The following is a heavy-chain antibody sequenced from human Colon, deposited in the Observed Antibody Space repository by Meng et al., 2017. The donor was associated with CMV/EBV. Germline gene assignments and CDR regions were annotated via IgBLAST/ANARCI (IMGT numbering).Heavy chain of an antibody. CDR2: SYPRDGGT. CDR3: VRESWDVDF. Sequence: QGQQVQSWTEVKKPGASVKVCCKSSGYTFTAHHLHLVRKDPRQGLEWMGLSYPRDGGTYLAQKFQDRVTLTRDKSITEAYMDLYGLTFDDTDIYYCVRESWDVDFCGEGTLVTVSS. V-gene: IGHV1-2*02. CDR1: GYTFTAHH. J-gene: IGHJ4*02. D-gene: IGHD6-13*01.